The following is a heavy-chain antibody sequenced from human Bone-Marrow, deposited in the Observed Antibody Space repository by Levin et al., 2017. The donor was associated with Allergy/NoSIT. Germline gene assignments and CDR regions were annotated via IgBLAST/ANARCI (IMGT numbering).Heavy chain of an antibody. CDR2: ITNNGGTT. J-gene: IGHJ6*02. CDR3: ARSREPAANLYYYGLDV. D-gene: IGHD2-2*01. CDR1: GFTFSSYA. Sequence: GGSLRLSCAASGFTFSSYAMHWVRQAPGKGLEYVSGITNNGGTTFYPDSVTGRFIISRDNSQNTLYLQMDSLKTEDRAVYYCARSREPAANLYYYGLDVWGQGTTVTVSS. V-gene: IGHV3-64*02.